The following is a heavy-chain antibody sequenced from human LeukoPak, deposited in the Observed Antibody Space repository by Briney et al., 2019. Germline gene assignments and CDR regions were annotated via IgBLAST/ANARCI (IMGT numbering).Heavy chain of an antibody. Sequence: GGSLRLSCAASGFTFSSYEMNWVRQAPGKGLEWVSYISSGSTIYDADSVKGRFTISRDNAKNSLYLQMNSLRAEDTAVYYCARESIAVAGAPFDYGGKGPLVPVPS. D-gene: IGHD6-19*01. V-gene: IGHV3-48*03. CDR2: ISSGSTI. CDR3: ARESIAVAGAPFDY. J-gene: IGHJ4*02. CDR1: GFTFSSYE.